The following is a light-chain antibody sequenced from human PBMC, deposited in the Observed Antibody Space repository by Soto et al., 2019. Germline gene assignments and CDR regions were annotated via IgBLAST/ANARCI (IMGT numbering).Light chain of an antibody. J-gene: IGLJ1*01. Sequence: QSALTQPPSASGYPGQSVTISCTGTSSDVGDHNLVSWYQQHPGKAPKLLIWGVTNRPSGVPHRFSGSKSGNTASLTVSGLQAEDEADYYCSSYAGSDNYVFGTGTKLTVL. CDR2: GVT. CDR1: SSDVGDHNL. V-gene: IGLV2-8*01. CDR3: SSYAGSDNYV.